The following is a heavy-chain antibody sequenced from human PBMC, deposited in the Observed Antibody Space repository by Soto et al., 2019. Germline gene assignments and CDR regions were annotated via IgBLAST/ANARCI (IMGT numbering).Heavy chain of an antibody. Sequence: QVQLQESGPELVKPSQTLSLTCTVSGGSISSGGYYWSWTRQHPGKGLEWIGYIYYSGSTYYNPSLKSRVTISVDTSKIQFSLKLSSVTAADTAVYYCARDRPRTLYDSSGYYLWGQGTLVTVSS. CDR1: GGSISSGGYY. V-gene: IGHV4-31*03. J-gene: IGHJ5*02. CDR3: ARDRPRTLYDSSGYYL. D-gene: IGHD3-22*01. CDR2: IYYSGST.